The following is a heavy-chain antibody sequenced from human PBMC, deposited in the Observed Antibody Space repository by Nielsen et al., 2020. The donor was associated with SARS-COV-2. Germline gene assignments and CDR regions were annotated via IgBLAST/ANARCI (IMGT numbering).Heavy chain of an antibody. CDR1: GGSISSSGYS. J-gene: IGHJ4*02. D-gene: IGHD3-10*01. V-gene: IGHV4-30-2*01. CDR3: ARAKGSAGYDY. CDR2: IYHSGST. Sequence: SETLSLTCAVSGGSISSSGYSWSWIRQPPGKGLEWIGYIYHSGSTYYNPSLKSRVTISVDRSKNQFSLKLSSVTAADTAVYYCARAKGSAGYDYWGQGTLVTVSS.